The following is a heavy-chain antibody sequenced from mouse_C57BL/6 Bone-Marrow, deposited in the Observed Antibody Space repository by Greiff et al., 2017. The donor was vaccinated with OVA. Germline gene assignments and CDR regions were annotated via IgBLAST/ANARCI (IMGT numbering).Heavy chain of an antibody. V-gene: IGHV3-6*01. CDR1: GYSITSGYY. J-gene: IGHJ4*01. CDR3: ASLYYGNYGGVYYYAMDY. D-gene: IGHD2-1*01. Sequence: EVQLQESGPGLVKPSQSLSLTCSVTGYSITSGYYWNWIRQFPGNKLERMGYISYDGSNNYNPSLKNRIPITRDTSKNQFYLKLNSVTTEDTATYYWASLYYGNYGGVYYYAMDYWGQGTSVTVSS. CDR2: ISYDGSN.